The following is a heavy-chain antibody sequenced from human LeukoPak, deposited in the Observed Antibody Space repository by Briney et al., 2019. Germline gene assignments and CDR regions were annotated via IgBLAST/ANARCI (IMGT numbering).Heavy chain of an antibody. CDR1: GFTFSSYG. CDR2: IWYDGSNK. CDR3: ARLVYDFWSGYYWLDY. V-gene: IGHV3-33*01. D-gene: IGHD3-3*01. J-gene: IGHJ4*02. Sequence: GGSLRLSCAASGFTFSSYGMHWVRQAPGKGLEWVAVIWYDGSNKYYADSVKGRFTISRDNSKNTLYLQMNSLRAEDTAVYCCARLVYDFWSGYYWLDYWGQGTLVTVSS.